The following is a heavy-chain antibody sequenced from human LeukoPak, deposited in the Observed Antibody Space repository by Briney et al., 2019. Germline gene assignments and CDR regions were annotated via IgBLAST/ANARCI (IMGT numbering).Heavy chain of an antibody. J-gene: IGHJ6*04. V-gene: IGHV3-7*01. CDR2: IKQGGGEK. CDR3: ARDRGFGQADV. Sequence: GGSLRLSCAASGFTFSGYWMSWLRQAPGKGLEWVANIKQGGGEKYYVDSVKGRFTISRDNAKNSLYLQMNRLRAEDTAVYYCARDRGFGQADVWGKGTTVTVSS. CDR1: GFTFSGYW. D-gene: IGHD3-10*01.